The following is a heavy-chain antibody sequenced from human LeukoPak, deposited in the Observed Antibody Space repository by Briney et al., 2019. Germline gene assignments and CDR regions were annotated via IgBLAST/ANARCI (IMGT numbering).Heavy chain of an antibody. CDR1: GGSSNNEY. J-gene: IGHJ5*02. Sequence: SETLSLTCSVSGGSSNNEYWSWIRQSPGKGLEWIGFMSYTGISSYNPSLRSRVTISIDTSKNQFSLKLSSVTAADTAAYYCARRTTVTPNWFDPWGQGTLVTVSS. CDR3: ARRTTVTPNWFDP. CDR2: MSYTGIS. D-gene: IGHD4-17*01. V-gene: IGHV4-59*08.